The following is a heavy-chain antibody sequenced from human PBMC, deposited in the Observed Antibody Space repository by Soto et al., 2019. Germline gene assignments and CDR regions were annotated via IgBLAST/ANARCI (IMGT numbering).Heavy chain of an antibody. Sequence: PSETLSLTCTVSGGSISSYYRSWIRQPAGKGLEWIGRIYTSGSTNYNPSLKSRVTMSVDTSKNQFSLKLSSVTAADTAVYYCARDQRDCSGGSCYYYGMDVWGQGTTVTVSS. V-gene: IGHV4-4*07. J-gene: IGHJ6*02. CDR2: IYTSGST. CDR3: ARDQRDCSGGSCYYYGMDV. D-gene: IGHD2-15*01. CDR1: GGSISSYY.